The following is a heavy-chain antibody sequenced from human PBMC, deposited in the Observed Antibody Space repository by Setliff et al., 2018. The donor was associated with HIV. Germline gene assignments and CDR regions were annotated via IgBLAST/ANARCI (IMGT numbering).Heavy chain of an antibody. J-gene: IGHJ4*02. CDR1: GGSIRGGSYY. V-gene: IGHV4-61*09. Sequence: KPSETLSLTCTVSGGSIRGGSYYWSWIRQPAGKGLEWIGHIYTSGSTNYNPSLKSRVTISIDTSKSRFFLRLSSVTAADTAMYYCARVGGDSEMETPIDYWGQGTLVTVSS. D-gene: IGHD3-16*01. CDR2: IYTSGST. CDR3: ARVGGDSEMETPIDY.